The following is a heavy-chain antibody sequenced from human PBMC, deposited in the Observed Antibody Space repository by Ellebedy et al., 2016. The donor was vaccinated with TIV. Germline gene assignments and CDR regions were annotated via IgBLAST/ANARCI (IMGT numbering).Heavy chain of an antibody. D-gene: IGHD6-19*01. Sequence: ASVKVSCKASGYTFTSFGISWLRQAPGQGLEWMGWISAYNGNTKYAQKFQGRVTITADQLTTTFHMELSDLRFEDTAIYYCARHIGYSNGPSEYWGQGSLVTVSS. V-gene: IGHV1-18*04. J-gene: IGHJ4*02. CDR3: ARHIGYSNGPSEY. CDR2: ISAYNGNT. CDR1: GYTFTSFG.